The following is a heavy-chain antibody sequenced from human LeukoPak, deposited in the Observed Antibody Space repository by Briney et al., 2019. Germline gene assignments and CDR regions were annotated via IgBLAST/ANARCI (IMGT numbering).Heavy chain of an antibody. V-gene: IGHV4-39*01. J-gene: IGHJ6*02. CDR1: GGSISSSSYY. CDR2: IYYSGST. D-gene: IGHD2-2*01. Sequence: SETLSLTCTVSGGSISSSSYYWGWIRQPPGKGLEWIGSIYYSGSTYYNPSLKSRVTISVDTSKNQFSLKLSSVTAADTAVYYCARGGAGVVVPAAPLSPSIMDVWGQGTTVTVSS. CDR3: ARGGAGVVVPAAPLSPSIMDV.